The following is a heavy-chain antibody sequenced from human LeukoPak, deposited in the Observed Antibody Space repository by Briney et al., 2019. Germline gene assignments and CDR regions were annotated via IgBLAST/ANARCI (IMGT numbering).Heavy chain of an antibody. CDR2: ISYDGSNK. D-gene: IGHD1-26*01. CDR1: GFTFSSYG. CDR3: AKDSSIVGATSFDY. Sequence: GGSLRLSCAASGFTFSSYGMHWGRQAPGKGLEWLAAISYDGSNKYYADSVKGRFTISRDNSKNTLDLQMNSLRAEDTAVYYCAKDSSIVGATSFDYWGQGTLVSVSS. J-gene: IGHJ4*02. V-gene: IGHV3-30*18.